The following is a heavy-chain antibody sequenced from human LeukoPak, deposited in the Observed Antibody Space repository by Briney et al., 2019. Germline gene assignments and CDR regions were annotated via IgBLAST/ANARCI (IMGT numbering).Heavy chain of an antibody. Sequence: SETLSLACTVSGGSISSYYWSWIRQPPGKGLEWIGYIYYSGSTNYNPSLKSRVTISVDTSKNQFSLKLSSVTAADTAVYYCARLVAAAGNALLDYWGQGTLVTVSS. CDR2: IYYSGST. V-gene: IGHV4-59*08. J-gene: IGHJ4*02. CDR3: ARLVAAAGNALLDY. D-gene: IGHD6-13*01. CDR1: GGSISSYY.